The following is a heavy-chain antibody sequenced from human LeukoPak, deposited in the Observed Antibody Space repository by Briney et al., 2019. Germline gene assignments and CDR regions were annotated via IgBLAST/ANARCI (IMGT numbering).Heavy chain of an antibody. V-gene: IGHV3-48*03. D-gene: IGHD3-10*01. CDR2: ISSSGSTI. CDR3: ARDSNYGSGSYYWYYYMDV. J-gene: IGHJ6*03. CDR1: GFTFSSYE. Sequence: GGSLRLSCAASGFTFSSYEMNWVRQAPGKGLEWVSYISSSGSTIYYADSVKGRFTISRDNAKNSLYLQMNSLRAEDTAVYYCARDSNYGSGSYYWYYYMDVWGKGTTVTVSS.